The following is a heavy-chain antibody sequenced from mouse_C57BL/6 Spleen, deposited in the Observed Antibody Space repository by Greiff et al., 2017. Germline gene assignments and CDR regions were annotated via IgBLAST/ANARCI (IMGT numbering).Heavy chain of an antibody. V-gene: IGHV1-39*01. J-gene: IGHJ1*03. CDR2: INPNYGTT. CDR1: GYSFTDYN. Sequence: EVQVVESGPELVKPGASVKISCKASGYSFTDYNMNWVKQSNGKSLEWIGVINPNYGTTSYNQKFKGKATLTVDQSSSTAYMQLNSLTSEDSAVYYCAREGAKPNPNWYFDVWGTGTTVTVSS. D-gene: IGHD6-1*01. CDR3: AREGAKPNPNWYFDV.